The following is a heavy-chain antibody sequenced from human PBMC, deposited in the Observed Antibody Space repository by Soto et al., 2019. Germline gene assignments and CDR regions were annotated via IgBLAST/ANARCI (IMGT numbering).Heavy chain of an antibody. CDR2: IYPGDSET. CDR3: ARSNLYRSSSYYYYYGMDV. J-gene: IGHJ6*02. V-gene: IGHV5-51*01. CDR1: GYSFSTYW. D-gene: IGHD6-13*01. Sequence: XESLKLSWKCSGYSFSTYWIGLVLQMPGKGLEWIGVIYPGDSETRYSPSFQGQVTISADKSISTAYLQWSSLKASDTAMYYCARSNLYRSSSYYYYYGMDVWGQGTTVTVSS.